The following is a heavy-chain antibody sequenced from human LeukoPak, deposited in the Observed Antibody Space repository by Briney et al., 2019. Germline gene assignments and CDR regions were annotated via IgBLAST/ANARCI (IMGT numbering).Heavy chain of an antibody. D-gene: IGHD6-19*01. CDR3: ARGRVYSSGWYNFDY. V-gene: IGHV4-59*01. CDR1: GGSISSYY. CDR2: IYYSGST. Sequence: SETLSLTCTVSGGSISSYYWSWIRQPPGKGLEWIGYIYYSGSTNYNPSLKSRVTISVDTSKNQFSLKLSSVTAADTAVYYCARGRVYSSGWYNFDYWGQGTLVTVS. J-gene: IGHJ4*02.